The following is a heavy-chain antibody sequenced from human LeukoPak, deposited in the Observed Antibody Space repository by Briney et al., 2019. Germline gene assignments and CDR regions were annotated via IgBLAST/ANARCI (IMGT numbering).Heavy chain of an antibody. Sequence: PSETLSLTCAVYGGSFSGYYWSWIRQPPGKGLEWIGEINHSGSTNYNPSLKSRVTISVDTSKNQFSLKLSSVTAADTAVYYCARPVTAGGELWFDPWGQGTLVTVSS. CDR2: INHSGST. CDR1: GGSFSGYY. J-gene: IGHJ5*02. D-gene: IGHD1-7*01. V-gene: IGHV4-34*01. CDR3: ARPVTAGGELWFDP.